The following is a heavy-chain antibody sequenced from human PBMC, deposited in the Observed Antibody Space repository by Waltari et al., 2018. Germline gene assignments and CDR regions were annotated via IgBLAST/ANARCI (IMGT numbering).Heavy chain of an antibody. CDR1: GYTFTGYY. D-gene: IGHD3-10*01. Sequence: QVQLVQSGAEVKKPGASVKVSCKASGYTFTGYYMHWVRQAPGQGLEWMRRINPNSGGTNYAKKFQGRVTMTRETSISTAYMELSRLRSDDTAVYYCARIASEFSTDYWGQGTLVTVSS. CDR2: INPNSGGT. CDR3: ARIASEFSTDY. J-gene: IGHJ4*02. V-gene: IGHV1-2*06.